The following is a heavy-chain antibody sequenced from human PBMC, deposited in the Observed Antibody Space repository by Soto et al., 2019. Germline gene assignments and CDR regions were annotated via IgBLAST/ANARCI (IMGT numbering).Heavy chain of an antibody. D-gene: IGHD6-19*01. V-gene: IGHV3-7*03. J-gene: IGHJ5*02. CDR2: IKQDGSEK. CDR3: ASAVSSRGWSWFDP. Sequence: VGSLRLSCASSVFTFSSYWMSCVRHSPGKGLEWVANIKQDGSEKYYVDSVKGRFTISRDNAKNSLYLQMNSLRAEDTAVYYCASAVSSRGWSWFDPWGQGTLVPVSS. CDR1: VFTFSSYW.